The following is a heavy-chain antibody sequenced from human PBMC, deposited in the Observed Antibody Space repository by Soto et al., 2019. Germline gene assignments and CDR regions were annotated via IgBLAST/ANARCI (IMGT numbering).Heavy chain of an antibody. CDR2: INAGNGNT. V-gene: IGHV1-3*01. CDR3: ASWAARMTTVTSSAFDI. CDR1: GYTFTSYA. Sequence: QVQLVQSGAEVKKPGASVKVSCKASGYTFTSYAMHWVRQAPGQRLEWMGWINAGNGNTKYSQKFQGRGTITRDTSASTAYMELSSLRSEDTAVYYCASWAARMTTVTSSAFDIWGQGTMVTVSS. J-gene: IGHJ3*02. D-gene: IGHD4-17*01.